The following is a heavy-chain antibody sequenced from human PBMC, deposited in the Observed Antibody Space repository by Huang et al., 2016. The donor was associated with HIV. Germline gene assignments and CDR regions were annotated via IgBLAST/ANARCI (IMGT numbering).Heavy chain of an antibody. CDR2: ISSSSTYI. Sequence: EVQLVESGGGLVKPGGSLRLSCAASGFTFSSYSMNWVRQAPGKGLEWGSCISSSSTYIYYADSRKGRFTISRDNAKNSLYLQMNSLRAEDTAVYYCAKGEHYDTSGPPSYHYGMDVWGQGTTVTVSS. J-gene: IGHJ6*02. V-gene: IGHV3-21*01. CDR3: AKGEHYDTSGPPSYHYGMDV. D-gene: IGHD3-22*01. CDR1: GFTFSSYS.